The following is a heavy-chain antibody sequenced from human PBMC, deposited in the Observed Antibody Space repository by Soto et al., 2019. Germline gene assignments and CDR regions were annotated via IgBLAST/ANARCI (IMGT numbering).Heavy chain of an antibody. D-gene: IGHD4-4*01. CDR1: GFTFRSYS. CDR3: ARGSTVTSGGRWFDP. Sequence: PGGSLTLSCAASGFTFRSYSMNWVRQAPGQGLEWVSSISSSSTSIYYADSLKGRFTISRDNAKNSLFLQMNSLRAEDTAVYYCARGSTVTSGGRWFDPWGRGTLVTVSS. CDR2: ISSSSTSI. J-gene: IGHJ5*02. V-gene: IGHV3-21*01.